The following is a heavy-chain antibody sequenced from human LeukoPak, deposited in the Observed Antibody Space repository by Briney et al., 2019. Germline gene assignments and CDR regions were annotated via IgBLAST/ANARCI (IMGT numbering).Heavy chain of an antibody. CDR3: ARALRRTPGRSTYGTFDY. Sequence: GGSLRLSCAASGFTFSTYSMNWVRQAPGKGLEWVASISSSSNYIYTADLVKGRITISRDNAKNSVYLHMTSLRAEDTSVYYCARALRRTPGRSTYGTFDYWGQGTLVTVSS. V-gene: IGHV3-21*01. CDR2: ISSSSNYI. J-gene: IGHJ4*02. CDR1: GFTFSTYS. D-gene: IGHD3-10*01.